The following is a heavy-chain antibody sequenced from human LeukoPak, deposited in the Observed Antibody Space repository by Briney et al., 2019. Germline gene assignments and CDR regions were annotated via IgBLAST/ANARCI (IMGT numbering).Heavy chain of an antibody. CDR3: ARVSQRNTIFGVVIIRLDAFDI. CDR1: GFTFSSYS. J-gene: IGHJ3*02. D-gene: IGHD3-3*01. V-gene: IGHV3-21*01. Sequence: PGGSPRLSCAASGFTFSSYSMNWVRQAPGKGLEWVSSISSSSSYIYYADSVKGRFTISRDNAKNSLYLQMNSLRAEDTAVYYCARVSQRNTIFGVVIIRLDAFDIWGQGTMVTVSS. CDR2: ISSSSSYI.